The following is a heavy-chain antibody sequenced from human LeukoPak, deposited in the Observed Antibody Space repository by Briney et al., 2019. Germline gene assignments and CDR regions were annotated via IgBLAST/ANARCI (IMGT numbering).Heavy chain of an antibody. J-gene: IGHJ4*02. Sequence: ASVKVSCKASGYTFTGYYIHWVRQAPGQGLEWVGWINPNGGGTNYAQKFQGRVTMTRDTSISTAYMELSRLRSDDTAVYYCARELAADEDYWGQGTLVTVSS. CDR3: ARELAADEDY. CDR2: INPNGGGT. D-gene: IGHD6-25*01. V-gene: IGHV1-2*02. CDR1: GYTFTGYY.